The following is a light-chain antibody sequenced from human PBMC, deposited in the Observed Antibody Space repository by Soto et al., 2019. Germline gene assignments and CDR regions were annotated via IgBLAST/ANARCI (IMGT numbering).Light chain of an antibody. CDR2: DAS. CDR3: QQYHSASHT. Sequence: DIAMTQFPSTLSASVGGRVTITCRASQNINKWLAWYQQKPGRAPHLLIFDASNLESGVPSRFSGSASGTEFSLTISDLQPDDFATYYCQQYHSASHTFGQGTKLEFK. J-gene: IGKJ2*01. CDR1: QNINKW. V-gene: IGKV1-5*01.